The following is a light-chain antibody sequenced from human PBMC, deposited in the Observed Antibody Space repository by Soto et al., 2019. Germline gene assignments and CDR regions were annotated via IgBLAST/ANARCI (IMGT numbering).Light chain of an antibody. CDR3: ATWDDRLHGVV. Sequence: QSVLTQPPSASATPGQRVTISCSGSSSNIGGNVVNWYQQLPGTAPKVLIYSNNYRPSGVPDRFSGSKSGTSASLAIGGLQSEDEADYYCATWDDRLHGVVFGGGTKLTVL. CDR1: SSNIGGNV. V-gene: IGLV1-44*01. CDR2: SNN. J-gene: IGLJ2*01.